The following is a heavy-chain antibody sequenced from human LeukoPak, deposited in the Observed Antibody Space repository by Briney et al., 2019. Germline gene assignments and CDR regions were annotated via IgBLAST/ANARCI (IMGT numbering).Heavy chain of an antibody. CDR1: GFTFSSYA. D-gene: IGHD2-2*01. V-gene: IGHV3-23*01. CDR3: AKDRVVVPAVSDY. CDR2: ISGSGGST. Sequence: GGSLGLSCAASGFTFSSYAMSWVRQAPGKGLEWVSAISGSGGSTYYADSVKGRFTISRDNSKNTLYLQMNSLRAEDTAVYYCAKDRVVVPAVSDYWGQGTLVTVSS. J-gene: IGHJ4*02.